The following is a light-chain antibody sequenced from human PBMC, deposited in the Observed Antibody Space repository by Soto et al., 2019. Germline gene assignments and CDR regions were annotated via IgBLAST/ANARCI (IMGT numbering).Light chain of an antibody. CDR3: QHYGDSSWT. J-gene: IGKJ1*01. CDR1: QSINNN. CDR2: GIS. Sequence: EIVLTQSPATLSVSPGERATLSCRASQSINNNYLAWYQQKPGQAPRLLIYGISTRATGVPARFSGSGSGTEFTLSISSLQPEDFAVYFCQHYGDSSWTFGQGTKVDIK. V-gene: IGKV3-15*01.